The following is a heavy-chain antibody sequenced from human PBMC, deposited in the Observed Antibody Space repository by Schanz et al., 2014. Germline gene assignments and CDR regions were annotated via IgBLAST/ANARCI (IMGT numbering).Heavy chain of an antibody. CDR3: SRESLERVRGEGLLVEWGGGRVVDV. J-gene: IGHJ6*01. D-gene: IGHD3-3*01. Sequence: KASGGTFSSYAISWVRQAPGQGLEWMGGVIPIFHTANYAQEFQCRVTISADELTSKAYMEMSRLRSEHMPMYYCSRESLERVRGEGLLVEWGGGRVVDV. V-gene: IGHV1-69*01. CDR1: GGTFSSYA. CDR2: VIPIFHTA.